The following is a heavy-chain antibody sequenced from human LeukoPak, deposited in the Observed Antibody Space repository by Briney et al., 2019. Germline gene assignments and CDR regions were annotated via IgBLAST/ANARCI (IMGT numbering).Heavy chain of an antibody. CDR2: IYPSGTT. CDR3: ARDPLGGGYIVLV. J-gene: IGHJ4*02. CDR1: AGSLAYSYC. V-gene: IGHV4-4*02. Sequence: PSGTLSLTWAVSAGSLAYSYCGTWVRQSPGRGLEWIGEIYPSGTTNYNPSLKSRVTISLGKSNNQFSLELNSVSAADTAVYYCARDPLGGGYIVLVGGRGPLVTVSS. D-gene: IGHD2-8*01.